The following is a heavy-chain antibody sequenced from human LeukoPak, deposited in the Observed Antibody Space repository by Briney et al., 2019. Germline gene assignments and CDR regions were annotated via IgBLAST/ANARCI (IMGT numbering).Heavy chain of an antibody. D-gene: IGHD2-2*01. CDR1: GGSISSYY. CDR3: ARGYQLLAYYMDV. J-gene: IGHJ6*03. CDR2: IYTSGTT. Sequence: PSETLSLTCTVSGGSISSYYWSWVRQIRQPAGKGLEWIGRIYTSGTTNYNPSLKSRVTMSLDTSKNQFSLKLSSVTVADTAVYYCARGYQLLAYYMDVWGKGTTVTVSS. V-gene: IGHV4-4*07.